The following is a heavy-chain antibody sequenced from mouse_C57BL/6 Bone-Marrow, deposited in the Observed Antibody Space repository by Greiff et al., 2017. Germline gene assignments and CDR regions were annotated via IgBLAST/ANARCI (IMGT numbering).Heavy chain of an antibody. CDR2: INPYNGGT. J-gene: IGHJ2*01. Sequence: VQLKESGPVLVKPGASVKMSCKASGYTFTDYYMNWVKQSHGKSLEWIGVINPYNGGTSYNQKFKGKATLTVDKSSSTAYMKLNSLTSEDSAVYYCAIYGCVSSEYFDYWRQGTTLTVSS. V-gene: IGHV1-19*01. CDR3: AIYGCVSSEYFDY. D-gene: IGHD1-1*01. CDR1: GYTFTDYY.